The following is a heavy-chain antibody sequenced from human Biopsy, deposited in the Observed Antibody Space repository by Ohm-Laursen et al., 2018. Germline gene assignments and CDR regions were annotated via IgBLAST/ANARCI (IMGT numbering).Heavy chain of an antibody. D-gene: IGHD5-18*01. CDR2: VYSSGST. J-gene: IGHJ6*02. Sequence: GTLSLTCTVSSGSISGYYWTWTRQAPGKGLEFIGYVYSSGSTNYNPSLKSRATISLDTSRNQVSLRLSSVTAADTAVYYCARGIAVVRSLDVWGQGTTVAVSS. V-gene: IGHV4-59*08. CDR3: ARGIAVVRSLDV. CDR1: SGSISGYY.